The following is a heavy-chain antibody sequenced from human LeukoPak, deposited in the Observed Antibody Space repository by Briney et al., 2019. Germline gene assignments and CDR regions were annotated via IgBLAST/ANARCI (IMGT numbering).Heavy chain of an antibody. CDR2: ISYDGSNK. CDR1: GFTFSSYA. CDR3: AGIQLWLPDAFDI. Sequence: GGSLRLSCAASGFTFSSYAMHWVRQAPGKGLEWVAVISYDGSNKYYADSVKGRFTISKDNSKNTLYLQMNSLRAEDTAVYYCAGIQLWLPDAFDIWGQGTMVTVSS. D-gene: IGHD5-18*01. V-gene: IGHV3-30-3*01. J-gene: IGHJ3*02.